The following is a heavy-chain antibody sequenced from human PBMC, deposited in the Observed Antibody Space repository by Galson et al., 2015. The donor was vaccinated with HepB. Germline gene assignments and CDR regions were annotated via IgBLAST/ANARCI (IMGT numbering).Heavy chain of an antibody. Sequence: SLRLSCAASGFTFSSYAMSWVRQAPGEGLEWVAVISYDGSNKYYADSVKGRFTISRDNSKNTLYLQMNSLRAEDTAVYYCASGELLLEVVAAKGINVDYWGQGTLVTVSS. CDR1: GFTFSSYA. J-gene: IGHJ4*02. D-gene: IGHD2-15*01. CDR2: ISYDGSNK. V-gene: IGHV3-30*03. CDR3: ASGELLLEVVAAKGINVDY.